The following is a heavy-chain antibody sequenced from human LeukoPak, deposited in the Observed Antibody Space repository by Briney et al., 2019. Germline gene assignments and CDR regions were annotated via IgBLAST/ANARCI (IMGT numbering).Heavy chain of an antibody. V-gene: IGHV1-46*04. Sequence: ASVKVSFKASGYTFTSYYMHWVRQAPGQGLEWMGVINPSTGNTDSAQKLQGRFTMTRDTSTTTVYMELSSLRSEDTAVYYCARDPIMIRGVRSPGLDYWGQGTLVTVSS. J-gene: IGHJ4*02. D-gene: IGHD3-10*01. CDR2: INPSTGNT. CDR3: ARDPIMIRGVRSPGLDY. CDR1: GYTFTSYY.